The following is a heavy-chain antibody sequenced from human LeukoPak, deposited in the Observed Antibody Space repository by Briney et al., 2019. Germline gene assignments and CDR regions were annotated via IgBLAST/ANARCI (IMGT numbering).Heavy chain of an antibody. CDR1: GGTFSSYA. Sequence: SVKVSCKASGGTFSSYAISWVRQAPGRGLEWMGRIIPILGIANYAQKFQGRVTITADKSTSTAYMELSSLRSEDTAVYYCARDHYGSGSYYNLGYWGQGTLVTVSS. J-gene: IGHJ4*02. V-gene: IGHV1-69*04. CDR2: IIPILGIA. CDR3: ARDHYGSGSYYNLGY. D-gene: IGHD3-10*01.